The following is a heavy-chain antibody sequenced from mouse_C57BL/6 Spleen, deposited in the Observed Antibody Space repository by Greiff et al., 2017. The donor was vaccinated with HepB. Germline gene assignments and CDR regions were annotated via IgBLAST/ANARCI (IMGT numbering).Heavy chain of an antibody. D-gene: IGHD2-1*01. CDR3: ARSKGVYYGNYEGFAMDY. J-gene: IGHJ4*01. Sequence: LKESGPGILQSSQTLSLTCSFSGFSLSTSGMGVSWIRQPSGKGLEWLAHIYWDDDKRYNPSLKSRLTIPKDTSRNHVYLKITSVDTADTATYYCARSKGVYYGNYEGFAMDYWGQGTSVTVSS. CDR2: IYWDDDK. V-gene: IGHV8-12*01. CDR1: GFSLSTSGMG.